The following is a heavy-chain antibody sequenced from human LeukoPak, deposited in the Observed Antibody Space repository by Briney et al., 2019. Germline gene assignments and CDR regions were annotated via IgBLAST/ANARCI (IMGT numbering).Heavy chain of an antibody. D-gene: IGHD4-17*01. Sequence: ASVKASCKASGYTFTGYYMHWVRQAPGQGLEWMGWINPNSGGTNYAQKFQGRVTMTRDTSISTAYMELSRLRSDDTAVYYCARAGGDYNYYYMDVWGKGTTVTISS. CDR3: ARAGGDYNYYYMDV. J-gene: IGHJ6*03. CDR1: GYTFTGYY. CDR2: INPNSGGT. V-gene: IGHV1-2*02.